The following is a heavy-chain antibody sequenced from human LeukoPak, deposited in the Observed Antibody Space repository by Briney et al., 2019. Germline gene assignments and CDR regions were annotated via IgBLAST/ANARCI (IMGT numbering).Heavy chain of an antibody. D-gene: IGHD2-21*02. CDR3: ARERDIVVVTAIGY. J-gene: IGHJ4*02. Sequence: GGSLRLSCAASGFTFSSYWMHWVRQAPGKGLVWVSRINSDGSSTSYADSVKGRFTISRDNAKNTLYLQMNSLRAEDTAVYYCARERDIVVVTAIGYWGQGTLVTVSS. CDR1: GFTFSSYW. V-gene: IGHV3-74*01. CDR2: INSDGSST.